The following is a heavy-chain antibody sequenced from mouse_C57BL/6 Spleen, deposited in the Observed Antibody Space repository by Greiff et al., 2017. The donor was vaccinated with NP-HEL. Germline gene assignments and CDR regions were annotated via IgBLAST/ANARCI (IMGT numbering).Heavy chain of an antibody. CDR3: ARMVTPFAY. CDR2: IWGVGST. D-gene: IGHD2-3*01. Sequence: VQLQQSGPGLVAPSHCLSITCTVSGFSLTSYGVDWVRQSPGKGLEWLGVIWGVGSTNYNSALKSRLSISKDNSKSQVFLKMNSLQTDDTAMYYCARMVTPFAYWGQGTLVTVSA. CDR1: GFSLTSYG. J-gene: IGHJ3*01. V-gene: IGHV2-6*01.